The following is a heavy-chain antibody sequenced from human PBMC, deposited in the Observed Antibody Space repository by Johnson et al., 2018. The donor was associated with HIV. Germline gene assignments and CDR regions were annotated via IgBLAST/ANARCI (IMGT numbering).Heavy chain of an antibody. J-gene: IGHJ3*01. Sequence: QVQLVESGGGVVQPGKSLTLSCVGSGLSFSNFGIHWVRQAPGKGPEWVAVISFDGNLKKYADSVKGRFTISRDNARNSLYLQMNPLRAEDTAVYFCARDSSGYYYIPDAFDFWGQGTMVTVSS. CDR3: ARDSSGYYYIPDAFDF. CDR1: GLSFSNFG. CDR2: ISFDGNLK. V-gene: IGHV3-33*08. D-gene: IGHD3-22*01.